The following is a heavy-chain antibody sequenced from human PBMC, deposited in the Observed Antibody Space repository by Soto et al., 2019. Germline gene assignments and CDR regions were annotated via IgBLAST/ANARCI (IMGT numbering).Heavy chain of an antibody. CDR1: GFTFSDYY. Sequence: VQLVESGGGLVQPGRSLRLSCAASGFTFSDYYMSWIRQAPGKGLEWVSYISSSGSTIYYADSVKGRFTISRDNAKNSLYLQMNSLRAEDTAVYYCARDLAGLPYYYYGMDVWGQGTTVTVSS. CDR3: ARDLAGLPYYYYGMDV. V-gene: IGHV3-11*01. D-gene: IGHD5-18*01. J-gene: IGHJ6*02. CDR2: ISSSGSTI.